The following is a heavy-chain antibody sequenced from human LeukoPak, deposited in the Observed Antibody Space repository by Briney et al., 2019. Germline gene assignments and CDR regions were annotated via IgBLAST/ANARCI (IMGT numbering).Heavy chain of an antibody. J-gene: IGHJ5*02. V-gene: IGHV1-69*13. CDR2: IIPIFGTA. CDR3: ARVAGNYDSSGLSDVRWFDP. CDR1: GGTFSSYA. D-gene: IGHD3-22*01. Sequence: ASVKVSCKASGGTFSSYAISWVRQAPGQGLEWMGGIIPIFGTANYAQKFQGRVTITADESTSTAYMELSSLRSEDTAVYYCARVAGNYDSSGLSDVRWFDPWGQGTLVTVSS.